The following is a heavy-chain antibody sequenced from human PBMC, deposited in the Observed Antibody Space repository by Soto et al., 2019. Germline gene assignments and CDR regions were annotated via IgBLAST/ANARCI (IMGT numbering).Heavy chain of an antibody. CDR1: GFSFSYFA. J-gene: IGHJ4*02. CDR2: VSYDGGNK. CDR3: ATHPESAGVAY. D-gene: IGHD6-13*01. Sequence: QVQLVESGGGVVQPGRSLRLSCTASGFSFSYFAIHWVRQAPGKGLEWVALVSYDGGNKYYADSIKDRFTIYRDNSKNTRNLRMHSLRLEDTDVYSFATHPESAGVAYWGQGTPVTVSS. V-gene: IGHV3-30-3*01.